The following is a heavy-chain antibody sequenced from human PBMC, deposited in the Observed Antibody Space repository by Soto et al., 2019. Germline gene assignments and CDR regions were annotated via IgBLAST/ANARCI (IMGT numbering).Heavy chain of an antibody. D-gene: IGHD3-10*01. V-gene: IGHV4-30-4*01. CDR1: CGSISSGDYY. CDR3: ARETHPDVLLWFGELSRAFDI. Sequence: SETLSLTCTVSCGSISSGDYYWSWIRQPPGKGLEWIGYIYYSGSTYYNPSLKSRVTISVDTSKNQFSLKLSSVTAADTAVYYCARETHPDVLLWFGELSRAFDIWGQGTMVTVSS. CDR2: IYYSGST. J-gene: IGHJ3*02.